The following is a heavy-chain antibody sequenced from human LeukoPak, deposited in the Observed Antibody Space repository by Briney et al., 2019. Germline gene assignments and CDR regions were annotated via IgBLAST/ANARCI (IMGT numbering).Heavy chain of an antibody. CDR1: GYTFPSYF. CDR3: AKAYCGADCSYNWFDP. V-gene: IGHV1-46*01. D-gene: IGHD2-21*02. Sequence: ASVKVSCKASGYTFPSYFMHWVRQAPGQGLEWMGIINPTGGSTTYAQKFQGRVTMTRDTSMNTAYMELSSLRSDDTAVYYCAKAYCGADCSYNWFDPWGQGTLVTVSS. CDR2: INPTGGST. J-gene: IGHJ5*02.